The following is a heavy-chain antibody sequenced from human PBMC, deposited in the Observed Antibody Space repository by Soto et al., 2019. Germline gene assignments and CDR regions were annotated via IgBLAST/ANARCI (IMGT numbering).Heavy chain of an antibody. CDR1: GGSISSNSW. CDR2: IYHSGIT. J-gene: IGHJ2*01. Sequence: QVQLQESGPGLVKPSGTLSLTCAVSGGSISSNSWWSWVRQPPGKGLEWIGEIYHSGITSYNPSLKSRVTMSVDKSQNQFSLNLSSVTAADTAVYYSARSAYYDSRYFNLWGRGTLVIVSS. CDR3: ARSAYYDSRYFNL. D-gene: IGHD3-3*01. V-gene: IGHV4-4*02.